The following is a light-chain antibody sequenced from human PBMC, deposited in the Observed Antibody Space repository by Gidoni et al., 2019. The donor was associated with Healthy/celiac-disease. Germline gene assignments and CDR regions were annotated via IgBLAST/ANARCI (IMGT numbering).Light chain of an antibody. J-gene: IGLJ2*01. V-gene: IGLV1-51*02. Sequence: QSVLTQPHSVSAAPGQKVTISCSGRSSNIGNNYVSWYQQLPGTAPKLLIYENNKRPSGIPDRFSASKSGTSATLGITGLQTGDEADYYCGTWDSSLSADVVFGGGTKLTVL. CDR1: SSNIGNNY. CDR3: GTWDSSLSADVV. CDR2: ENN.